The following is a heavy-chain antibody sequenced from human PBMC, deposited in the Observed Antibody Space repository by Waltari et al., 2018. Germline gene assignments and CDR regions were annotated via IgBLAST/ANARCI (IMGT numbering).Heavy chain of an antibody. J-gene: IGHJ1*01. Sequence: QVQLVESGGGVVQPGRSLRLSCAASGFTFSSYGMHWVRQAPGKGLEWVAVISYDGSTKYYGDSVKGRFTISRDNSKNTLYLQMNSLRGEDTAVYYCARRALGSTVTTYFQHWGQGTLVTVSS. CDR3: ARRALGSTVTTYFQH. CDR2: ISYDGSTK. V-gene: IGHV3-30*03. D-gene: IGHD4-4*01. CDR1: GFTFSSYG.